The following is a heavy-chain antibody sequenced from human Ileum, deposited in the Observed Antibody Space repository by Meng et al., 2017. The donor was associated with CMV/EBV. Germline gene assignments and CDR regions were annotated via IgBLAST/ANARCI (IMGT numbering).Heavy chain of an antibody. V-gene: IGHV2-5*02. CDR1: GFSLSSTGVG. D-gene: IGHD3-22*01. J-gene: IGHJ4*01. CDR3: ARNYYDSGPFQY. CDR2: IYWDDDK. Sequence: TLRESGPTRGNPTPPLTRPGTSSGFSLSSTGVGVGWIRQPPGKALEWLALIYWDDDKRHSPSLKSRLTITKDTSKNQVVLTMTNMDPVDTATYYCARNYYDSGPFQYWGQGTLVTVSS.